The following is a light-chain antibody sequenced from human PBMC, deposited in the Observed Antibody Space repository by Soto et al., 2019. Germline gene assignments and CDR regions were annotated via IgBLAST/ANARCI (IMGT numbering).Light chain of an antibody. CDR2: DAS. CDR1: QSVRNY. V-gene: IGKV3-11*01. J-gene: IGKJ1*01. CDR3: QQYNNWPPET. Sequence: EIVLTQSPATLSLSPGETATLSCRASQSVRNYLAWYQQKPGQAPRLLIYDASNRATGIPARFSGTGSETDFTLTISSLEPEDFAIYYCQQYNNWPPETFGQGTKVDIK.